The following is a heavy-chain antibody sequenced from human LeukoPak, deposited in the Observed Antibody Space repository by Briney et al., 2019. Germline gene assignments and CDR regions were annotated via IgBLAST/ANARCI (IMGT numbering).Heavy chain of an antibody. D-gene: IGHD2-2*01. CDR3: ARGRGSTSSYFDY. V-gene: IGHV3-30*04. Sequence: GGSLRLSCAASGFTFNNYAIHWVRQAPGKGLEWVAVISYDGNKKYYADSVRGRFTISRDNSNYTLFLHMNSLRAEDTAVYYCARGRGSTSSYFDYWGQGTLVTVSS. J-gene: IGHJ4*02. CDR2: ISYDGNKK. CDR1: GFTFNNYA.